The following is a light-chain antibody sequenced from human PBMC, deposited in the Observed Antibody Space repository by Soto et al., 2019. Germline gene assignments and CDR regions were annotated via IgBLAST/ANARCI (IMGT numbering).Light chain of an antibody. V-gene: IGKV3-20*01. CDR1: QGVSSSY. Sequence: EIVLTQSPGTLSLSPGERATLSCRASQGVSSSYLAWYQQKPGQAPRLLIYGASIRATGIPDRFSGSGSETDFTLTISRLEPEDFALYYCQQYGSSAPITFGQGTRLEIK. CDR3: QQYGSSAPIT. J-gene: IGKJ5*01. CDR2: GAS.